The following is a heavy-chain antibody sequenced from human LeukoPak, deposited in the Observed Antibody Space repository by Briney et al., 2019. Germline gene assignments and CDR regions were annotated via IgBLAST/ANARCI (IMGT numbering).Heavy chain of an antibody. D-gene: IGHD2-15*01. CDR1: GFTFSDYY. CDR2: ISSSGSTI. V-gene: IGHV3-11*01. J-gene: IGHJ3*02. CDR3: ARATAYCSGGSCYVDAFDI. Sequence: PGGSLRLSCAASGFTFSDYYMSWIRQAPGKGLEWVSYISSSGSTIYYADSVKGRFTISRDNAKNSLYLQMNSLRAEDTALYYCARATAYCSGGSCYVDAFDIWGQGTMVTVSS.